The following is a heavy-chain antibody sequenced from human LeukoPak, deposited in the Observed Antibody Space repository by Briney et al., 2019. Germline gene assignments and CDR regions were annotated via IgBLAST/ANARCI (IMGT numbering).Heavy chain of an antibody. J-gene: IGHJ4*02. V-gene: IGHV1-8*03. CDR1: GSTFTSYD. CDR3: ARDEYSSSFDY. CDR2: TNPNSGNT. Sequence: ASVKVSCKSSGSTFTSYDINWLRHATGQGLELMGGTNPNSGNTGYAQKFQGRVTITRNTSISTAYKELSSLRSDDTAVYYCARDEYSSSFDYWGQGTLVTVSS. D-gene: IGHD6-6*01.